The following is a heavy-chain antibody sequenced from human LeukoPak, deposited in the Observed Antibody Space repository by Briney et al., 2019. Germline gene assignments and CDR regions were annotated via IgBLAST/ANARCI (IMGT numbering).Heavy chain of an antibody. CDR2: ISTSSRTI. CDR3: ARDGYDFWSDYPTTLDY. V-gene: IGHV3-48*01. CDR1: GFNFSSYS. Sequence: GXXLRLSCAASGFNFSSYSMNWVRQAPGKGLEWVSYISTSSRTIYYADSVKGRFTISRDNAKNSLFLQMNSLRAEDTAVYYCARDGYDFWSDYPTTLDYWGQGTLVTVSS. J-gene: IGHJ4*02. D-gene: IGHD3-3*01.